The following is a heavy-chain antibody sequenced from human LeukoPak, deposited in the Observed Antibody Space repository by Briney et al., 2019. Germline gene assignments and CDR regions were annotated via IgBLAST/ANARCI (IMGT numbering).Heavy chain of an antibody. J-gene: IGHJ3*02. CDR3: ARDIKRLRAFDI. D-gene: IGHD6-25*01. CDR1: GGTFSSYA. V-gene: IGHV1-69*05. Sequence: GSSVKVSCKASGGTFSSYAISWVRQAPGQGLEWMGGFIPIFGTANYAQKFQGRVTITTDESTSTAYMELSSLRSEDTAVYYCARDIKRLRAFDIWGQATMVTVSS. CDR2: FIPIFGTA.